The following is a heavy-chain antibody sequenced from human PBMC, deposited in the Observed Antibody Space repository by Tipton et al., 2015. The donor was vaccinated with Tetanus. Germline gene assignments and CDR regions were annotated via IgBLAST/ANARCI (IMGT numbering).Heavy chain of an antibody. V-gene: IGHV3-7*01. CDR2: IKQDGGEK. CDR1: GFTFNTYW. J-gene: IGHJ4*02. D-gene: IGHD3-9*01. Sequence: SLRLSCAASGFTFNTYWMTWVRQVPGKGLEWVANIKQDGGEKYCVDSVKGRFTISRDNARNSLYLQMNSLRAEDTAVYYCARVAPDFLTGSPDYWGQGTLVTVSS. CDR3: ARVAPDFLTGSPDY.